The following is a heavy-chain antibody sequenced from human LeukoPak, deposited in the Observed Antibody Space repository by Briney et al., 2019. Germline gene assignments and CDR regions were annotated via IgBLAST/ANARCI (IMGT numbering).Heavy chain of an antibody. V-gene: IGHV4-38-2*02. CDR1: GYSISSGYY. Sequence: SETLSLTCTVPGYSISSGYYWGWIRQPPGKGLEWIGSIYHSGSTYYNPSLKSRVTISVDTSKNQFSLKLSSVTAADTAVYYCARDQGSGFYYYYGMDVWGQGTTVTVSS. CDR3: ARDQGSGFYYYYGMDV. CDR2: IYHSGST. D-gene: IGHD3-10*01. J-gene: IGHJ6*02.